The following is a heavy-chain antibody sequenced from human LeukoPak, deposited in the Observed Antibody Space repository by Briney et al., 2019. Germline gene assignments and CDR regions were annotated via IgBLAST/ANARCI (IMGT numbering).Heavy chain of an antibody. V-gene: IGHV4-34*01. Sequence: SEALSLTCAVYGGSFSGHYWSWIRQPPGKGLEWIGEVNHSRSTNYNPSLTSRVTISVATSKNQFSLKLSSVTAADTAVYYCARRYCSSTSCYRPFPFDYWGQGTLVTVSS. CDR3: ARRYCSSTSCYRPFPFDY. J-gene: IGHJ4*02. CDR1: GGSFSGHY. D-gene: IGHD2-2*02. CDR2: VNHSRST.